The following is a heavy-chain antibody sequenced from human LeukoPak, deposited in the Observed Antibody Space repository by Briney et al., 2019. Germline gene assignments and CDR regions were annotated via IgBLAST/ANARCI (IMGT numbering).Heavy chain of an antibody. D-gene: IGHD3-22*01. CDR1: GFTFSTYA. Sequence: GGSLRLSCAASGFTFSTYALSWVRQAPGKGLEWVSYISSSGSTIYYADSVKGRFTISRDNAKNSLYLQMNSLRAEDTAVYYCARDRHYYDSSGYYEADYWGQGTLVTVSS. CDR3: ARDRHYYDSSGYYEADY. CDR2: ISSSGSTI. J-gene: IGHJ4*02. V-gene: IGHV3-11*01.